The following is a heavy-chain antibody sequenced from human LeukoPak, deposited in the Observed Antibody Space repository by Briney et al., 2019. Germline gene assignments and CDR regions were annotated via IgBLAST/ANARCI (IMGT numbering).Heavy chain of an antibody. Sequence: GSLRLSCAASGFPFSSYSMTWVRQAPGKGLEWVANIKPDGTTKFYVDSVKGRFTISRDNAKNSLYLQMNSLRAEDTAVYYCASGLELDYWGQGTLVTVSS. J-gene: IGHJ4*02. V-gene: IGHV3-7*03. CDR1: GFPFSSYS. CDR2: IKPDGTTK. CDR3: ASGLELDY.